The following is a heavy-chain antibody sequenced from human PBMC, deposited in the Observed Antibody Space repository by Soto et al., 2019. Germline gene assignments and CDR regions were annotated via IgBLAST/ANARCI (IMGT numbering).Heavy chain of an antibody. D-gene: IGHD3-3*02. CDR3: ARVKLAGRGSFHY. J-gene: IGHJ4*02. CDR2: VNVSGST. V-gene: IGHV4-61*01. Sequence: PSETLSLTCTVSGGSVRRGSYQWSWIRQSPGKGLDWIGYVNVSGSTNYNPSLKSRVTISLDTSKNQFSLKLTSVTAADTAIYYCARVKLAGRGSFHYWGQGTLVTVSS. CDR1: GGSVRRGSYQ.